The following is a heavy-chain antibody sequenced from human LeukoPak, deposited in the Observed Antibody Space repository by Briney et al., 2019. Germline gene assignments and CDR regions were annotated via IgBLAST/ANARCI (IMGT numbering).Heavy chain of an antibody. Sequence: KTSETLSLTCTVSGGSISSYYWSWIRQPPGKGLEWIGEINHSGSTNYNPSLKSRVTISVDTSKNQFSLKLSSVTAADTAVYYCAREKYSSSWYGNWFDPWGQGTLVTVSS. CDR3: AREKYSSSWYGNWFDP. D-gene: IGHD6-13*01. CDR1: GGSISSYY. J-gene: IGHJ5*02. CDR2: INHSGST. V-gene: IGHV4-34*01.